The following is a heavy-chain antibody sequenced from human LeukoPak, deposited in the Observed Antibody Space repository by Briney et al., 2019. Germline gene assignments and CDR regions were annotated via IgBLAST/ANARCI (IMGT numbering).Heavy chain of an antibody. CDR3: AGGHRQQLVCCLDY. V-gene: IGHV4-34*01. CDR1: GGSFSGYY. Sequence: SETLSLTCPVYGGSFSGYYWSWIRQPPGKGLEWIGEINHSGSTNYNPSLKSRGTISVDTYKNQFSLKLSNVPAADQAVDYCAGGHRQQLVCCLDYWGQGTLVTVSS. J-gene: IGHJ4*02. D-gene: IGHD6-13*01. CDR2: INHSGST.